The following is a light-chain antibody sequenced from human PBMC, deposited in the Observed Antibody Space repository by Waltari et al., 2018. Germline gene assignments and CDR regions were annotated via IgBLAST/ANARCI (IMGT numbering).Light chain of an antibody. CDR3: CSYAGSSTYVV. Sequence: QSALTQPASVSGSPGQSITISCTGTSSDVGGHNYVSWYQQHPGKAHQLMIYDVSKRPSGVSNRFSGSKSGNTASLTISGLQAEDEADYYCCSYAGSSTYVVFGGGTKLTVL. CDR2: DVS. V-gene: IGLV2-23*02. CDR1: SSDVGGHNY. J-gene: IGLJ2*01.